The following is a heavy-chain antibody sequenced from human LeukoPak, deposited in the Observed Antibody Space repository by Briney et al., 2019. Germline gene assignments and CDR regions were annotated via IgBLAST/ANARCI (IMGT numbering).Heavy chain of an antibody. J-gene: IGHJ5*02. CDR1: GYSISSGYY. V-gene: IGHV4-61*01. Sequence: PSETLSLTCAVSGYSISSGYYWSWIRQPPGKGLEWIGYIYYSGSTNYNPSLKSRVTISVDTSKNQFSLKLSSVTAADTAVYYCASGYYDILTGPGGWFDPWGQGTLVTVSS. D-gene: IGHD3-9*01. CDR3: ASGYYDILTGPGGWFDP. CDR2: IYYSGST.